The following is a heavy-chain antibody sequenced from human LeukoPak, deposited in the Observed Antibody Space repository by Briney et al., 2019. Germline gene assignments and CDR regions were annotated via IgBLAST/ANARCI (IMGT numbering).Heavy chain of an antibody. V-gene: IGHV4-38-2*02. D-gene: IGHD4-17*01. CDR3: ARDGTVTTNFDY. Sequence: SETLSLTCTVSGYSISSGYYWGWIRQPPGKGLEWIGSIYHSGSTNYNPSLKSRVTISVDTSKNQFSLKLSSVTAADTAVYYCARDGTVTTNFDYWGQGTLVTVSS. CDR1: GYSISSGYY. J-gene: IGHJ4*02. CDR2: IYHSGST.